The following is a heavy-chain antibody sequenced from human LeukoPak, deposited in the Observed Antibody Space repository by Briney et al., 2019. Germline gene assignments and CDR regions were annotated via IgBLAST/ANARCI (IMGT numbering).Heavy chain of an antibody. CDR2: ISSSSSTI. CDR3: ARGLSGSYRGY. V-gene: IGHV3-48*01. Sequence: GGSLRLSCAASGFTFSSYSMNWVRQAPGKGLEWVSYISSSSSTIYYADSVKGRFTISRDNAKNSLYLQMNSLRAEDTAVYYCARGLSGSYRGYWGQGTLVTVSS. J-gene: IGHJ4*02. D-gene: IGHD1-26*01. CDR1: GFTFSSYS.